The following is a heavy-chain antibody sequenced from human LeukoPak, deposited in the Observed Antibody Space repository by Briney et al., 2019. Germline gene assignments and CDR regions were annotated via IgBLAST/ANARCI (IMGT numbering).Heavy chain of an antibody. Sequence: TGGSLRLSCAASGFTFSSYAMSWARQAPGKGLEWVSSISGSGGSTYYADSVKGRFTISRDDSKRTLFLQMNSLRAEDTAVYYCAKDPRVGSRVATPCHWGQGTLVTVSS. J-gene: IGHJ4*02. CDR2: ISGSGGST. CDR1: GFTFSSYA. D-gene: IGHD5-24*01. V-gene: IGHV3-23*01. CDR3: AKDPRVGSRVATPCH.